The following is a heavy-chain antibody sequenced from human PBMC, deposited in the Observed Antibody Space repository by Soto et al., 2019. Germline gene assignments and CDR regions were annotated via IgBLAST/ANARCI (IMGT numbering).Heavy chain of an antibody. V-gene: IGHV3-48*01. CDR2: ISSSSSTI. Sequence: PGGSLRLSCAASGFTFSSYSMNWVRQAPGKGLEWVSYISSSSSTIYYADSVKGRFTISRDNAKNSLYLQMNSLRAEDTAVYYCARSPPYCSGGSCYGLWGQGTLVTVSS. J-gene: IGHJ4*02. CDR3: ARSPPYCSGGSCYGL. D-gene: IGHD2-15*01. CDR1: GFTFSSYS.